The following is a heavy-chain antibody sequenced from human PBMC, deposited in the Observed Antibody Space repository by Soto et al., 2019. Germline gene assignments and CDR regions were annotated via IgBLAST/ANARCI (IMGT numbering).Heavy chain of an antibody. V-gene: IGHV5-10-1*01. J-gene: IGHJ5*02. Sequence: GESLNISCTGFGYTFTTFWISWVRQMPGRGLEWMGRIDPRDSYTTYSPSFQGHVTISVDKSIRTAYLQWGSLKASDTAMYYCARLYCTSSTCDSWFDPWGQGNLVTV. CDR3: ARLYCTSSTCDSWFDP. CDR1: GYTFTTFW. CDR2: IDPRDSYT. D-gene: IGHD2-2*01.